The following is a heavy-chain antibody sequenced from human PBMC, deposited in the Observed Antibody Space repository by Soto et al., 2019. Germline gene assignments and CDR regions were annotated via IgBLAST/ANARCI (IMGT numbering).Heavy chain of an antibody. V-gene: IGHV3-23*01. CDR2: ISDSGATT. D-gene: IGHD6-19*01. CDR1: GFPFGENA. J-gene: IGHJ4*02. CDR3: AKEDTSSGSLDY. Sequence: GSLRLSCAASGFPFGENAMSWVRQAPGKGLEWVSGISDSGATTYYADSVRGRFTISRDNSKNTLYLQMKSLRAEDWASYYCAKEDTSSGSLDYWGQGALVTVSS.